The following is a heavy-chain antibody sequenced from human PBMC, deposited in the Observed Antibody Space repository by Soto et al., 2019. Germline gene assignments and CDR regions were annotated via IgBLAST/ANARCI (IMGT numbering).Heavy chain of an antibody. V-gene: IGHV3-30-3*01. CDR3: TREVVRPYFDD. CDR1: EFMSSISA. Sequence: GGSLRLSCAGSEFMSSISAMHWVRQAPGKGPEWVAVTSYDGTTKYYADSVKGRFTISRDNSKNTLSLQMNSLSAEDTAVYYCTREVVRPYFDDWGQGIWVTVSS. CDR2: TSYDGTTK. D-gene: IGHD2-2*01. J-gene: IGHJ4*01.